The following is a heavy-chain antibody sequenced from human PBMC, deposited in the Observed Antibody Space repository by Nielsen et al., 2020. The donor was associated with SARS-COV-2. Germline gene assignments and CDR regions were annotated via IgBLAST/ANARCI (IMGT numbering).Heavy chain of an antibody. J-gene: IGHJ6*03. D-gene: IGHD3-16*01. V-gene: IGHV5-10-1*01. Sequence: GESLKISCQASGYSFTTYWMTWVRQMPGKGLEWMGRIDPDDSHTNYSPSFQGRVTISVNKSISTSYLQWSSLKASDTATYYCARRDPYYYYYLDVWGRGTTVTVSS. CDR3: ARRDPYYYYYLDV. CDR2: IDPDDSHT. CDR1: GYSFTTYW.